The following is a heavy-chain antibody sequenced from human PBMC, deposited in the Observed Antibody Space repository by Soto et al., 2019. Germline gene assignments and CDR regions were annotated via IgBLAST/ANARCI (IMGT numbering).Heavy chain of an antibody. Sequence: QVQLVESGGGVVQPGRSLRLSCAASGFTFSTYGMHWVRQAPGKGLEWVALIWYAGSKKYYADSVKGRFTISRDNSKNTLYLQMISLRAEDTAVYYCASGPTYFYDNSGHSFDYWGQGTLVSVSS. CDR3: ASGPTYFYDNSGHSFDY. D-gene: IGHD3-22*01. J-gene: IGHJ4*02. V-gene: IGHV3-33*01. CDR2: IWYAGSKK. CDR1: GFTFSTYG.